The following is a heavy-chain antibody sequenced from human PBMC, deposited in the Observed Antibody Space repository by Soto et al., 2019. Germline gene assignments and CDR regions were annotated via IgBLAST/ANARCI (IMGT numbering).Heavy chain of an antibody. J-gene: IGHJ6*03. CDR3: ARSYNYYYHMDV. CDR2: IYYSGST. V-gene: IGHV4-59*01. Sequence: PSETLSLTCTVSGGSISSYYWSWIRQPPGKGLEWIGYIYYSGSTNYNPSLKSRVTISVDTSKNQFSLKLSSVTAADTAVYYCARSYNYYYHMDVWGKGTTVTVSS. CDR1: GGSISSYY.